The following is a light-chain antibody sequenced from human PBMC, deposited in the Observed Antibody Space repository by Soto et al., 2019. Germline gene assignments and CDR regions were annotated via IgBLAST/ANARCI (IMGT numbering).Light chain of an antibody. Sequence: EIVLTQSPGTLSLSPGERATLSCRASQSVSSSFLAWYQHKPGQAPRLLIYAASSRATGIPDRFSGSESGTDFTLTISRLEPEDFAVYYCQQYGSSPLTFGQGTKLEIK. CDR3: QQYGSSPLT. V-gene: IGKV3-20*01. J-gene: IGKJ2*01. CDR2: AAS. CDR1: QSVSSSF.